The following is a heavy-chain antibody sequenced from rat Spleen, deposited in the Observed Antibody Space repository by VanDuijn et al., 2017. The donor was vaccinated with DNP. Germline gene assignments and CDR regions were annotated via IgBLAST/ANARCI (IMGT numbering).Heavy chain of an antibody. CDR2: ISYDGSST. D-gene: IGHD1-2*01. CDR1: GFTFSNCN. J-gene: IGHJ2*01. V-gene: IGHV5-7*01. Sequence: EVQLVESGGGLVQPGRSLKLSCAASGFTFSNCNMAWVRQAPKKGLEWVATISYDGSSTYYGDSVKGRCTISRDNAKSTLYLQMDSLRSEDTATYFCVREVYYYFDNWGQGVMVTVSS. CDR3: VREVYYYFDN.